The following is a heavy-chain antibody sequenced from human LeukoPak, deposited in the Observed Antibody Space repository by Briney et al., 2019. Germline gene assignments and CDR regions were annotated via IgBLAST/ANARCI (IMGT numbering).Heavy chain of an antibody. J-gene: IGHJ5*02. Sequence: SETLSLTCTVSGGSISSYYWSWIRQPPGKGLEWIGTMYYSGNTYYNPSLKSRVTISGDTSKNQFSLNLSSVTAADTAVYYCARDLGVVPAWGWFDPWGQGTLVTVSS. CDR3: ARDLGVVPAWGWFDP. CDR1: GGSISSYY. V-gene: IGHV4-59*12. D-gene: IGHD2-2*01. CDR2: MYYSGNT.